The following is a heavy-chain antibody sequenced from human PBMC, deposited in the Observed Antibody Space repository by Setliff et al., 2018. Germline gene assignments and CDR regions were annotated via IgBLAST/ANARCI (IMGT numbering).Heavy chain of an antibody. Sequence: PSETLSLTCAVYGGSFSGYYWSWIRQPPGKGLEWIGEINHSGSTNYNPSLKSRVTISVDTSKNQSSLKLSSVTAADTALYYCTVYNTGSSKDHYWGQGTPVTVSS. D-gene: IGHD2-8*02. V-gene: IGHV4-34*01. CDR1: GGSFSGYY. J-gene: IGHJ4*02. CDR3: TVYNTGSSKDHY. CDR2: INHSGST.